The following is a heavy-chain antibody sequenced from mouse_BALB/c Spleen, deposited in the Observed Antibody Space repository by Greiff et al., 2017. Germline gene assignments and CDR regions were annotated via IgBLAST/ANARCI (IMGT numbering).Heavy chain of an antibody. Sequence: EVQLQQSGAELVRSGASVKLSCTASGFNIKDYYMHWVKQRPEQGLEWIGWIDPENGDTEYAPKFQGKATMTADTSSNTAYLQLSSLTSEDTAVYYCNGLYYGNYLFAYWGQGTLVTVSA. CDR3: NGLYYGNYLFAY. V-gene: IGHV14-4*02. CDR1: GFNIKDYY. CDR2: IDPENGDT. J-gene: IGHJ3*01. D-gene: IGHD2-1*01.